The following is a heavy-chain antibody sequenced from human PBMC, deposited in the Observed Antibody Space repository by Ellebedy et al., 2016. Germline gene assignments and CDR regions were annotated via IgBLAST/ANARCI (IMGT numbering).Heavy chain of an antibody. D-gene: IGHD3-10*01. CDR3: ARDSPYGSGTYYFDH. J-gene: IGHJ4*02. CDR2: IYYSGST. Sequence: GSLRLSCTVSGGSIISYYWSWIRQPPGKGLEWIGYIYYSGSTNYNPSLKSRVTISVDTSKNQFSLKLSSVTAADTAVYYCARDSPYGSGTYYFDHWGQGTLVTVSS. CDR1: GGSIISYY. V-gene: IGHV4-59*01.